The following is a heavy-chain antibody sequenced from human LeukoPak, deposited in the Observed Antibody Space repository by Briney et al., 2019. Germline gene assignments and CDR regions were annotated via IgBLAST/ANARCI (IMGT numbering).Heavy chain of an antibody. CDR3: ARHIAVSYDAFDL. V-gene: IGHV4-59*08. CDR1: GGSISSYY. Sequence: PSETLSLTCTVSGGSISSYYWNWIRQPPGKGLEWIGYVFYNGRTLYNPSLRSRVTISVDTSMTQFSLKLTSVTAADTAVYYCARHIAVSYDAFDLWGRGTMVSVSS. D-gene: IGHD6-19*01. J-gene: IGHJ3*01. CDR2: VFYNGRT.